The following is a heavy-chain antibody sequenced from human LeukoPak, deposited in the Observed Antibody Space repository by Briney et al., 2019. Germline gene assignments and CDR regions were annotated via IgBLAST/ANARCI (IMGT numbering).Heavy chain of an antibody. CDR3: ARDREVTAINSFYGMDV. J-gene: IGHJ6*02. D-gene: IGHD2-21*02. CDR2: ISYDGSNK. CDR1: GFTFSSYA. Sequence: PGRSLRLSCAASGFTFSSYAMHWVRQAPGKGLEWVAVISYDGSNKYYADSVKGRFTISRDNSKNTLYLQMNSLRAEDTAVYYCARDREVTAINSFYGMDVWGQGTTVTVSS. V-gene: IGHV3-30-3*01.